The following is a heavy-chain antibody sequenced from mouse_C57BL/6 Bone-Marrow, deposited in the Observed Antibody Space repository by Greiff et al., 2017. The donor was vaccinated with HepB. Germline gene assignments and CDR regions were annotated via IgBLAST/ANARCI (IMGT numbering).Heavy chain of an antibody. V-gene: IGHV2-2*01. CDR1: GFSLTSYG. CDR2: IWSGGST. D-gene: IGHD1-1*02. J-gene: IGHJ3*01. Sequence: QVQLQQSGPGLVQPSQSLSITCTVSGFSLTSYGVHWVRQSPGKGLEWLGVIWSGGSTDYNAAFISRLSISNENSKSQVSFKMNSLQADDTAIYYCARSWDGAWFAYWGQGTLVTVSA. CDR3: ARSWDGAWFAY.